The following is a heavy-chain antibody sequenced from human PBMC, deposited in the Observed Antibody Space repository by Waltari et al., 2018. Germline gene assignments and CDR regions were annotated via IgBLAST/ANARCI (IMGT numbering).Heavy chain of an antibody. V-gene: IGHV4-39*01. Sequence: QLQLQESGPGLVKPSETLSLTCTVSGGSISSSSYYWGWIRQPPGRGLEWIGSIYYSVSNYYNPSLKSGVTISVDTSKNQFALKLSSVTAADTAVYYCARHGPNMSRRGYSGYFDYWGQGTLVTVSS. CDR1: GGSISSSSYY. D-gene: IGHD5-12*01. CDR2: IYYSVSN. CDR3: ARHGPNMSRRGYSGYFDY. J-gene: IGHJ4*02.